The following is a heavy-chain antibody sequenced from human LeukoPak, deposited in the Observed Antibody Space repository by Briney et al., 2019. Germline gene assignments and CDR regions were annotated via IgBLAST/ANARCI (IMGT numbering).Heavy chain of an antibody. Sequence: GGSLRLSCAASGFTFSTYSMNWVRQAPGKGLEWVSSISSSSNYIYYADSVKGRFTISRDNAKNSLYLQLNSLRAEDTAVYYCARVEIAAAGTSPTHTFDYWGQGTLVTVSS. D-gene: IGHD6-13*01. J-gene: IGHJ4*02. CDR3: ARVEIAAAGTSPTHTFDY. CDR1: GFTFSTYS. V-gene: IGHV3-21*01. CDR2: ISSSSNYI.